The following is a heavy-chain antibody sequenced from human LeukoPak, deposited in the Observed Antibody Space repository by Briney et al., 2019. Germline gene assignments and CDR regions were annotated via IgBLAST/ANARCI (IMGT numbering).Heavy chain of an antibody. V-gene: IGHV4-39*01. CDR2: IYYSKNT. CDR3: VSPRGFSYGYFDY. Sequence: PSETLSLTCTVSGGSLSSSSAYWGWIRQPPGKGLGWVGSIYYSKNTYYNPSLKSRVTISADTSKNQFSLTLGSVSATDSAVYYCVSPRGFSYGYFDYWGQGTLVTVSS. J-gene: IGHJ4*02. D-gene: IGHD5-18*01. CDR1: GGSLSSSSAY.